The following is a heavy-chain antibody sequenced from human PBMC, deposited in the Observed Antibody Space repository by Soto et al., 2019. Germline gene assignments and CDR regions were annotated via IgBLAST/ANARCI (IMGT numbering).Heavy chain of an antibody. CDR1: GFTFSSYA. Sequence: QPGGSLRLSCAASGFTFSSYAMHWVRQAPGKGLEWVAVISYDGSNKYYAESVKGRFTISRDNSKNTLYLQMNSLRAEDTAVYYCARGVYYYYGMDVWGQGTTVTVSS. J-gene: IGHJ6*02. CDR2: ISYDGSNK. CDR3: ARGVYYYYGMDV. V-gene: IGHV3-30-3*01.